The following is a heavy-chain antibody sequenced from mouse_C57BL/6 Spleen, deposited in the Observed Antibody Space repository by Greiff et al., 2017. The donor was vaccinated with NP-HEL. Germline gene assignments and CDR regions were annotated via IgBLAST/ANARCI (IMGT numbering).Heavy chain of an antibody. CDR1: GFTFSDYY. CDR2: INYDGSST. CDR3: ARGGGLYDGYCEWFAY. Sequence: EVKLVESEGGLVQPGSSMKLSCTASGFTFSDYYMAWVRQVPEKGLEWVANINYDGSSTYYLDYLKSRFIISRDHATNILYLQMRSMKSKDTDTYYCARGGGLYDGYCEWFAYWGQGTLVTVSA. J-gene: IGHJ3*01. D-gene: IGHD2-3*01. V-gene: IGHV5-16*01.